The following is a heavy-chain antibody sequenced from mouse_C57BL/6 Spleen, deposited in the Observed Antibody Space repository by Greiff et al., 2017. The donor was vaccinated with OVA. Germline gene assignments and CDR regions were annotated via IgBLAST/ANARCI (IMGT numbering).Heavy chain of an antibody. CDR2: IYPGSGST. CDR3: ARHYYDYDGYFDV. D-gene: IGHD2-4*01. Sequence: QVQLQQPGAELVKPGASVKMSCKASGYTFTSYWITWVKQRPGQGLEWIGDIYPGSGSTNYNEKFKSKATLTVDTSSSTAYMQLSILTSEDSAVYYCARHYYDYDGYFDVWGTGTTVTVSS. V-gene: IGHV1-55*01. J-gene: IGHJ1*03. CDR1: GYTFTSYW.